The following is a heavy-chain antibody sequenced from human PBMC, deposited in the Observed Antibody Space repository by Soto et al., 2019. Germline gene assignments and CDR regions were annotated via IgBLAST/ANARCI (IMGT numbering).Heavy chain of an antibody. CDR2: MTGAGTT. V-gene: IGHV3-23*01. CDR3: AKLKGRLGRWYCLDA. CDR1: GFTFRNYA. Sequence: GGSLRLSCPASGFTFRNYAMTWVRKSPGKGLQWVSLMTGAGTTDYADSAKGRFIISRDNSKNTLSLQMHNLRADDTALYYCAKLKGRLGRWYCLDAWGQGTMVTVSS. J-gene: IGHJ6*02.